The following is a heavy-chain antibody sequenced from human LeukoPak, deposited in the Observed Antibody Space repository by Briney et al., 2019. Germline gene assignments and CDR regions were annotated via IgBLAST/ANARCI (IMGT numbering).Heavy chain of an antibody. CDR3: ARDGSGSGSYLSWFDP. CDR1: VYTFTSYD. J-gene: IGHJ5*02. D-gene: IGHD3-10*01. Sequence: SAVKVSFKSSVYTFTSYDSNWVRQATGQGLEWMGWMNPNSGNTGYAQKFQGSVTITRNTSISTAYMELSSLRSEDTAVYYCARDGSGSGSYLSWFDPWGQGTLVTVSS. CDR2: MNPNSGNT. V-gene: IGHV1-8*01.